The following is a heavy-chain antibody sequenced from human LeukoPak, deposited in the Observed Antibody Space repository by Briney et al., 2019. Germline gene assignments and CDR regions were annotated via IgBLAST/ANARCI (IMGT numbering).Heavy chain of an antibody. V-gene: IGHV3-21*01. CDR3: ARDPGVANDYNVDY. J-gene: IGHJ4*02. CDR2: ISSSSSLK. Sequence: GGSLRLSCEASGFTFIDYSMNWVRQAPGKGLEWVSSISSSSSLKYYAESVKGRFTISRDNAKNSLFLQMNILTAEDTAIYHCARDPGVANDYNVDYWGQGTLVTVSS. CDR1: GFTFIDYS. D-gene: IGHD5-24*01.